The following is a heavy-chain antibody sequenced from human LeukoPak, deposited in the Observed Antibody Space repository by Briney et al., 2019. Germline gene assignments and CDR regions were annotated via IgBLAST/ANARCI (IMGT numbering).Heavy chain of an antibody. D-gene: IGHD3-22*01. CDR3: AGGRGWLVDH. Sequence: GGSLRLSCAASGFTFSTNVMSWARQVPGKGLEWVSAIRGSDDRKYYADSVKGRFTISRGNSKRTLFLQMSSLRAEDTAVYFCAGGRGWLVDHWGQGTRVTVSS. V-gene: IGHV3-23*01. CDR1: GFTFSTNV. CDR2: IRGSDDRK. J-gene: IGHJ4*02.